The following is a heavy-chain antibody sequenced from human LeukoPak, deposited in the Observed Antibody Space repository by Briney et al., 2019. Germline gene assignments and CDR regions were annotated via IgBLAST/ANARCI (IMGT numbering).Heavy chain of an antibody. CDR2: ISYDGSNK. V-gene: IGHV3-30*18. CDR1: GFTFSSYG. CDR3: AKDTLDILTGYQQYFDY. Sequence: GGSLRLSCAASGFTFSSYGMHWVRQAPGKGLEWVAVISYDGSNKYYADSVKGRFTISRDNSKNTLYLQMNSLRAEDTAVYYCAKDTLDILTGYQQYFDYRGQGTLVTVSS. J-gene: IGHJ4*02. D-gene: IGHD3-9*01.